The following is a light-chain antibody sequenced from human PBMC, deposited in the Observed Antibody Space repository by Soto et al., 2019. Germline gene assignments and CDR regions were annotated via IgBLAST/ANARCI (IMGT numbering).Light chain of an antibody. CDR2: EGS. CDR3: CSYAGSSTYV. CDR1: SSDVGSYNL. J-gene: IGLJ7*01. Sequence: QSVLTQPASVSGSPGQSITISCTGTSSDVGSYNLVSWYQQHPGKAPKLMIYEGSKRPSGVSNRFSGSKSGNTASLTISRLQAEDEADYYCCSYAGSSTYVFGTGTQLTVL. V-gene: IGLV2-23*01.